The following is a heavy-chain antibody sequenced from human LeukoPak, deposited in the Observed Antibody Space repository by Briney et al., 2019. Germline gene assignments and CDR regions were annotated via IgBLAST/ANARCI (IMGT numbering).Heavy chain of an antibody. CDR2: IYYTGST. V-gene: IGHV4-59*01. J-gene: IGHJ4*02. CDR3: ARGRGYFDY. D-gene: IGHD3-16*01. CDR1: GGSISSYY. Sequence: SETLSLTCTVSGGSISSYYWSWIRQPPGKGLEWIGYIYYTGSTNHNPSLKSRVTISVDTSNNQFSLKVTSVTAADTAVYYCARGRGYFDYWGQGTLVTVSS.